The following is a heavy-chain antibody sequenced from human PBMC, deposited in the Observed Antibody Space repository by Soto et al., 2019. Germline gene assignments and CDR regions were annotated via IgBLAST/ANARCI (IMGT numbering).Heavy chain of an antibody. CDR2: ISAYNGNT. J-gene: IGHJ4*02. D-gene: IGHD3-9*01. CDR3: ARCESYDTIFDY. CDR1: GYTFKSYS. V-gene: IGHV1-18*01. Sequence: QVQLVQSGAEGKKPGASVKVSCKASGYTFKSYSISWVRQAPGQGLEWMGWISAYNGNTNYAQKFQGRVTMTTDTSTSTAYMELRSLRSDDTAMYYCARCESYDTIFDYWGQGTLVTVSS.